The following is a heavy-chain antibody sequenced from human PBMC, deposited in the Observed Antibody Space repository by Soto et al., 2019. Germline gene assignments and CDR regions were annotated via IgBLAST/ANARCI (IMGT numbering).Heavy chain of an antibody. CDR2: IYNSGNT. CDR1: GGSISDGAYY. J-gene: IGHJ4*02. CDR3: ASGLSGDKVDQ. D-gene: IGHD2-21*01. V-gene: IGHV4-30-4*01. Sequence: QVQLQESGPGLVKPSQTLSLTCTVSGGSISDGAYYWSWIRQPPGKGLEWIGHIYNSGNTYNNPSLRSRLTISLDTSKSQFSLNLNSVTAADTAEYYCASGLSGDKVDQWGQGTLVTVSS.